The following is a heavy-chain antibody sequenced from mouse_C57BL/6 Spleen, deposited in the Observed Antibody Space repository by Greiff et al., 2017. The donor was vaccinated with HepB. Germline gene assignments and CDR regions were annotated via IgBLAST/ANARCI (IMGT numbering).Heavy chain of an antibody. V-gene: IGHV1-53*01. CDR2: INPSNGGT. J-gene: IGHJ3*01. CDR1: GYTFTSYW. D-gene: IGHD2-3*01. CDR3: AGAGYDNEEFAY. Sequence: QVQLQQPGTELVKPGASVKLSCKASGYTFTSYWMHWVKQRPGQGLEWIGNINPSNGGTKYNEKFKSKATLTVDKSSSTAYMQLSSLTSEDSAVYYCAGAGYDNEEFAYWGQGTLVTVSA.